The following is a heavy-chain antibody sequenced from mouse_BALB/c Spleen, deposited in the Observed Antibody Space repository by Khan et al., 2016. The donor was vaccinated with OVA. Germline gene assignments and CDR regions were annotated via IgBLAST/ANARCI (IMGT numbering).Heavy chain of an antibody. CDR2: ISYSGTT. CDR1: GDSITSGY. J-gene: IGHJ3*01. V-gene: IGHV3-8*02. Sequence: EVELVESGPSLVKPSQTLSLTCSVTGDSITSGYWNWIRKFPGNKIEYMGYISYSGTTYYNPSLKSRISITRDTSKNQYYLQLHSVTTEDTATYYCAVSRYINYAWFAYWGQGTLVAVSA. D-gene: IGHD2-5*01. CDR3: AVSRYINYAWFAY.